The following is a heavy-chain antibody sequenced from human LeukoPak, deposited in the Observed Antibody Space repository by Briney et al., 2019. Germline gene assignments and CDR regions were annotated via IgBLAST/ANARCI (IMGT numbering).Heavy chain of an antibody. CDR3: ARAKYYYDSSGYCD. D-gene: IGHD3-22*01. Sequence: GGSLRLSCAAPGFTFDDYGMSWVRQAPGKGLEWVSGINWNGGSTGYADSVKGRFTISRDNAKNSLYLQMNSLRAEDTALYYCARAKYYYDSSGYCDWGQGTQVTVSS. CDR1: GFTFDDYG. V-gene: IGHV3-20*04. J-gene: IGHJ4*02. CDR2: INWNGGST.